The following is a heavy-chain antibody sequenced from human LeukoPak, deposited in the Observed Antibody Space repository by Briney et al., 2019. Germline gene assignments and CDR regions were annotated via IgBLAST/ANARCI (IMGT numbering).Heavy chain of an antibody. V-gene: IGHV1-8*01. J-gene: IGHJ4*02. Sequence: ASVNVSCKASGYNFISYDIHWVRQATGQGLEWMGWMDTNSDNTVYAEKFQGRVTMTRNTSISTAYMELSSLRSEDTAVYYCARGIGWPIQWGQGTLVTVSS. D-gene: IGHD6-19*01. CDR2: MDTNSDNT. CDR3: ARGIGWPIQ. CDR1: GYNFISYD.